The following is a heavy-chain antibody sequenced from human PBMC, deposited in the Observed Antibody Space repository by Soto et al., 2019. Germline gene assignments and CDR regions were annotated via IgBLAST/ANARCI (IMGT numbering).Heavy chain of an antibody. J-gene: IGHJ6*02. Sequence: QVQLVQSGAEVKKPGSSVKVSCKASGGTFSSYTISWVRQAPGQGLEWMGRIIPILGIANYAQKFQGRVTITADKSTSTAYMELSSLRSEDTAVYYCARNPPYYYYGIDVWGQGTTVTVSS. CDR1: GGTFSSYT. V-gene: IGHV1-69*02. CDR2: IIPILGIA. CDR3: ARNPPYYYYGIDV.